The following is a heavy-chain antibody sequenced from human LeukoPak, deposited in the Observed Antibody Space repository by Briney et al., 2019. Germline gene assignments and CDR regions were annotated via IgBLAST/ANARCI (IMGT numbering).Heavy chain of an antibody. CDR2: IKSDGST. CDR1: GFTFSSYW. CDR3: ARAPSEIGGYYPEYFRH. V-gene: IGHV3-74*01. Sequence: PGGSLRLSCAASGFTFSSYWMHCVRQAPGKGLVWVSRIKSDGSTNYADSVKGRFTISRDNAKNTVSLQMNSLRAEDTGVYYCARAPSEIGGYYPEYFRHWGQGNLVTVSS. D-gene: IGHD3-22*01. J-gene: IGHJ1*01.